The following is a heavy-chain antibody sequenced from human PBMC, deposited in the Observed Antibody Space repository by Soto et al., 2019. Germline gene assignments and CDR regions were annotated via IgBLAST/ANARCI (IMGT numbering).Heavy chain of an antibody. CDR1: GFTFSSYG. D-gene: IGHD2-15*01. Sequence: QVQLVESGGGVVQPGRSLRLSCAASGFTFSSYGMHWVRQAPGKGLEWVAVISYEGSNKYYADSVKGRFTISRDNSKNTLYLQMNSLRAEDTAVYYCAKDGVDIVVVVAARQGGFDYWGQGTLVTVSS. CDR3: AKDGVDIVVVVAARQGGFDY. V-gene: IGHV3-30*18. CDR2: ISYEGSNK. J-gene: IGHJ4*02.